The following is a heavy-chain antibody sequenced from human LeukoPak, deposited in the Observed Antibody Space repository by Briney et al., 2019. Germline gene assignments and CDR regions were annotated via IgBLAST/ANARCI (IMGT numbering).Heavy chain of an antibody. CDR1: GGSISSYY. Sequence: PSETLSLTCTVSGGSISSYYWSWIRQPPGKGLEGIGYIYYSGSTNYNPSLKSRVTISVDTSKNQFSLKLSSVTAADTAVYYCAREEDDSSGFDYWGQGTLVTVSS. CDR3: AREEDDSSGFDY. V-gene: IGHV4-59*12. D-gene: IGHD3-22*01. J-gene: IGHJ4*02. CDR2: IYYSGST.